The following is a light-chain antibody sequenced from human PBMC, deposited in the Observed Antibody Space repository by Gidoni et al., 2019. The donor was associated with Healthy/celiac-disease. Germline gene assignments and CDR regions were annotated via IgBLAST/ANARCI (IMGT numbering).Light chain of an antibody. CDR2: DAS. Sequence: ELVLTQSPADLSLSPGERATLSCKASQSVSSYLAWYHQKPGQAPRLLIDDASNTATGIPARFSGSGSGTDFTLTISSLEPEDFAVYYCQQRSNWPLITFGQGTRLEIK. J-gene: IGKJ5*01. V-gene: IGKV3-11*01. CDR3: QQRSNWPLIT. CDR1: QSVSSY.